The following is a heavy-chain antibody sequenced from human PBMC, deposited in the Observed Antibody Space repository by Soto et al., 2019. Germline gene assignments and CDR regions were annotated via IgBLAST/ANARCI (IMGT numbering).Heavy chain of an antibody. D-gene: IGHD3-10*01. J-gene: IGHJ6*02. V-gene: IGHV3-30-3*01. CDR2: ISYDGSNK. Sequence: GGSLRLSCAASGFTFSSYAMHWVRQAPCKGLEWVAVISYDGSNKYYADSVKGRFTISRDNSKNTLYLQMNSLRAEDTAVYYCAREMGVMVQGVIGYYYGMDVWGQGTTVTVSS. CDR3: AREMGVMVQGVIGYYYGMDV. CDR1: GFTFSSYA.